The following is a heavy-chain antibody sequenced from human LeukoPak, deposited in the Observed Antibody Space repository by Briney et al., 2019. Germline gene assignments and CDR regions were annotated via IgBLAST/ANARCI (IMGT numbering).Heavy chain of an antibody. Sequence: PGGSLRLSCAASGFTFSSYWMSWVRQAPGKGLEWVANISRDGSDKYYVDSVKGRFTISRDNAKNSLYLQMNSLRAEDTALYYCASGRQLGYWGQGTLVTVSS. CDR1: GFTFSSYW. V-gene: IGHV3-7*01. CDR3: ASGRQLGY. D-gene: IGHD3-16*01. J-gene: IGHJ4*02. CDR2: ISRDGSDK.